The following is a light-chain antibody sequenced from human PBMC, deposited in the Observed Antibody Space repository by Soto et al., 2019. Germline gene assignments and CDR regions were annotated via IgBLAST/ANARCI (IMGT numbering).Light chain of an antibody. CDR3: QQYDKWPLT. CDR2: GAS. J-gene: IGKJ4*01. CDR1: HSVDSN. Sequence: EIVMTQSPGTLSVSTGQGATLSCRASHSVDSNLAWYQQRPGQAPRLLIFGASTRPTGIPDRFSGSGSGTELTLTISSLQSEDFAVYYCQQYDKWPLTFGGGTKMEIK. V-gene: IGKV3D-15*01.